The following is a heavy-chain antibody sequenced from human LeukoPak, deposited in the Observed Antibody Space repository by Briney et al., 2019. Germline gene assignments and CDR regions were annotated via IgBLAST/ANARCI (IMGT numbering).Heavy chain of an antibody. Sequence: SETLSLTCTVSGGSISSSSYYCGWIRQPPGKWLEWIGSIYYSGSTYNNPSLKSRVTLSVDTSKNQFSLKLSCVAAADMVVYYCARHNLEDSYGSEYWGQGTLVSVSS. CDR1: GGSISSSSYY. J-gene: IGHJ4*02. V-gene: IGHV4-39*01. CDR3: ARHNLEDSYGSEY. CDR2: IYYSGST. D-gene: IGHD5-18*01.